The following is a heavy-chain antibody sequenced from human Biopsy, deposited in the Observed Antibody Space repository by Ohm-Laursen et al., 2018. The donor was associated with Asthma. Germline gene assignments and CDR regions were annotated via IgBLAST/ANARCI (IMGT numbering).Heavy chain of an antibody. J-gene: IGHJ6*02. CDR1: GFTFGDYW. V-gene: IGHV3-33*08. CDR3: ARDIVATMIGYYYYGMDV. Sequence: SLRLSCAASGFTFGDYWMSWVRQAPGKGLEWVAVIWYDGGNKYYADSVKGRFIISRDNSKNTLYLQMNSLRAEDTAVYYCARDIVATMIGYYYYGMDVWGQGTTVTVSS. CDR2: IWYDGGNK. D-gene: IGHD5-12*01.